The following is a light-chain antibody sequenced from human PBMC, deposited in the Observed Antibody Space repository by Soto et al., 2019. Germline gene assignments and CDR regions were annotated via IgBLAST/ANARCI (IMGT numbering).Light chain of an antibody. CDR3: LQGTYWPPWT. J-gene: IGKJ1*01. CDR2: FGS. Sequence: EIVMTQSPLTLPVTPGEPASISCRSSQSLLYNNTYNYLDWYVQKPGQSPQLLIYFGSNRAPGVPDRFSGSGSGTDFTLKISRVEAEDVGTYYCLQGTYWPPWTFGQGTKVDIK. V-gene: IGKV2-28*01. CDR1: QSLLYNNTYNY.